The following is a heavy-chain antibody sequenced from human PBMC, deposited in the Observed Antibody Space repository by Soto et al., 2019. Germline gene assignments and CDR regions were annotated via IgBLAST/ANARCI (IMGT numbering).Heavy chain of an antibody. V-gene: IGHV4-59*01. CDR3: ARDMPYAAGSLAGCDY. D-gene: IGHD1-26*01. J-gene: IGHJ4*02. Sequence: SETLSLTCTVSGNSITGSYWSWIRQPPGKTLEWIGYIYHSGTTTYNPSLKSRVSISVDTSKNQFSLRLTSVIAADTAVYYCARDMPYAAGSLAGCDYWGQGILVTVSS. CDR1: GNSITGSY. CDR2: IYHSGTT.